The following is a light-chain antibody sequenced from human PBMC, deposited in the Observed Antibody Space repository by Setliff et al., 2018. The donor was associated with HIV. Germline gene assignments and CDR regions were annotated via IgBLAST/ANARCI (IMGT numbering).Light chain of an antibody. Sequence: SYELTQPPSVSVSPGQTASITCSGDALGDKFTSWYQRHPGQSPILLIYQDTRRPSGIPERFSGSNSGNTATLTISGTQAMDEADYYCQAWDSSSYVFGTGTKVTVL. CDR2: QDT. CDR3: QAWDSSSYV. CDR1: ALGDKF. V-gene: IGLV3-1*01. J-gene: IGLJ1*01.